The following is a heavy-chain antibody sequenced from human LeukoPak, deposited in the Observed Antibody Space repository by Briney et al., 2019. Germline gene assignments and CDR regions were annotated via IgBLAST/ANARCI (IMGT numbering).Heavy chain of an antibody. J-gene: IGHJ4*02. D-gene: IGHD6-13*01. Sequence: GGSLRLSCAASGFTFSSYGMHWVRQAPGKGLEWVAFIRYDGSNKYYADSVKGRFTISRDNSKNTLYLQMNSLRAEDTAVYYCAKDHSSSWYYFDYWGQGTLVTVSS. V-gene: IGHV3-30*02. CDR1: GFTFSSYG. CDR3: AKDHSSSWYYFDY. CDR2: IRYDGSNK.